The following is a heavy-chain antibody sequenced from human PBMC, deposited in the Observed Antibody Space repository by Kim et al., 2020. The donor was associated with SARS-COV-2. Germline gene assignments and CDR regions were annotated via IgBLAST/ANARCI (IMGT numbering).Heavy chain of an antibody. CDR1: GFTFSSYA. CDR3: AKDQSTEGLVPAAIIPFDY. J-gene: IGHJ4*02. V-gene: IGHV3-23*01. Sequence: GGSLRLSCAASGFTFSSYAMSWVRQAPGKGLEWVSAISGSGGSTYYADSVKGRFTISRDNSKNTLYLQMNSLRAEDTAVYYCAKDQSTEGLVPAAIIPFDYWGQAALVTVSP. CDR2: ISGSGGST. D-gene: IGHD2-2*02.